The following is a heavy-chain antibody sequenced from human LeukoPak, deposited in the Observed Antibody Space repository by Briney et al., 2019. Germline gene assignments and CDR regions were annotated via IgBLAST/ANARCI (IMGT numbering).Heavy chain of an antibody. V-gene: IGHV3-23*01. CDR2: ITGSGGRT. D-gene: IGHD2-8*02. CDR1: GLTFTSAA. J-gene: IGHJ4*02. Sequence: GGSLRLSCVASGLTFTSAAMSWVRQAPGRGLEWVSAITGSGGRTYYADSVKGRFTISRDNAKNTLYLQMNSLRVEDTAVYYCADIVPGARDWGQGTLVTVSS. CDR3: ADIVPGARD.